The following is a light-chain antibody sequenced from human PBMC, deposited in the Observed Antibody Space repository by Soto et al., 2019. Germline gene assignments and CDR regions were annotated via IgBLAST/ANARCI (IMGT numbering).Light chain of an antibody. CDR1: SSNIGSGYD. CDR3: QSYDSSLDVV. J-gene: IGLJ2*01. V-gene: IGLV1-40*01. CDR2: GNS. Sequence: QSVLTQPPSVSGAPGQRVTISCTGSSSNIGSGYDLHWYQQLPGTAPKLLIYGNSNRRSGVPDRFSGSKSGTSASLAITGLQSEDEADYYCQSYDSSLDVVFGGGTKLTVL.